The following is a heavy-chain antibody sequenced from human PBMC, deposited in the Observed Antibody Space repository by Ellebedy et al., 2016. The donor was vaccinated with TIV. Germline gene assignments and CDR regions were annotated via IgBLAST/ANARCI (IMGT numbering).Heavy chain of an antibody. Sequence: GGSLRLSCAASGFTFSGYWMHWVRQAPGKGLVRVSRINSDGSSTSYADSVKGRFTISRDNAKNTLYLQMNSLRAEDTALYYCARGDRAGTTRLVDYWGQGTLVTVSS. CDR2: INSDGSST. V-gene: IGHV3-74*01. CDR1: GFTFSGYW. J-gene: IGHJ4*02. CDR3: ARGDRAGTTRLVDY. D-gene: IGHD1-7*01.